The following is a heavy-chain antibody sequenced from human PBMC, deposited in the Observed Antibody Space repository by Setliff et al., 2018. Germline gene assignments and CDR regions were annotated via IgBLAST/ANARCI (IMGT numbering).Heavy chain of an antibody. D-gene: IGHD3-10*01. CDR1: GFTFSNDW. CDR3: VKLVPQAISSDP. Sequence: GSLRLSCAASGFTFSNDWMSWVRQAPGKGLEWIGHIKSKTDGGTTDYAAPVKGRFTISRDDSKNTLYLQMNSLKTEDTAIYYCVKLVPQAISSDPWGQGTLVTVSS. CDR2: IKSKTDGGTT. J-gene: IGHJ5*02. V-gene: IGHV3-15*01.